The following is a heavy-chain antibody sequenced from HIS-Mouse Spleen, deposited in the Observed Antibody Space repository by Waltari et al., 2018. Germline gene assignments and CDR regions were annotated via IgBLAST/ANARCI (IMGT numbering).Heavy chain of an antibody. Sequence: QVQLQESGPGLVKPSLTLSLTRTVPGGSISRGGYYCSWTRQHPGQGLEWIGYIYYSGSTYYNPSLKSRVTISVDTSKNQFSLKLSSVTAADTAVYYCARSPYYDFWSGYSDNWFDPWGQGTLVTVSS. J-gene: IGHJ5*02. CDR1: GGSISRGGYY. D-gene: IGHD3-3*01. V-gene: IGHV4-31*03. CDR2: IYYSGST. CDR3: ARSPYYDFWSGYSDNWFDP.